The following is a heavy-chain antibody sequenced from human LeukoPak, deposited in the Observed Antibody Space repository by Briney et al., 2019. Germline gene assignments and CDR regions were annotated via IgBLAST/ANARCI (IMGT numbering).Heavy chain of an antibody. CDR3: AKASPYGSGTLRSGFDY. D-gene: IGHD3-10*01. CDR1: GFTFDDYA. Sequence: PGRSLRLSCAASGFTFDDYAMYWVRQAPGKGLEWVSGISWNSGSIGYADSVEGRFTISRDNAKNSLYLQMNSLRVEDTALYYCAKASPYGSGTLRSGFDYWGQGTLVTVSS. J-gene: IGHJ4*02. V-gene: IGHV3-9*01. CDR2: ISWNSGSI.